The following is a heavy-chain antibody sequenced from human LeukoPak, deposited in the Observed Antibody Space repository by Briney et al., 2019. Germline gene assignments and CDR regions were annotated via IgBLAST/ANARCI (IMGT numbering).Heavy chain of an antibody. J-gene: IGHJ5*02. D-gene: IGHD2-2*02. CDR2: MNPNNGNT. CDR1: GFPFTSYD. Sequence: ASVKVTCKAYGFPFTSYDINWVRQASGQGLEWMGWMNPNNGNTGYAQKFQGRVTMTRDTSISTAYMELRGLRSEDTAVYYCVRDGEGAAISVNYWFDPWGQGTLVTVSS. V-gene: IGHV1-8*01. CDR3: VRDGEGAAISVNYWFDP.